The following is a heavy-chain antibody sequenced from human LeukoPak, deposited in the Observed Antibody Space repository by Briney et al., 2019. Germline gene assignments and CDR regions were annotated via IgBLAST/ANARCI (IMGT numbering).Heavy chain of an antibody. CDR1: GFTFSSYG. Sequence: PGGSLRLSCAASGFTFSSYGMHWVRQAPGKGLEWVAVISYDGSNEYYADSVKGRFTISRDNSKNTLYLQMNSLRAEDTAVYYCAKAPSTVVEWGQGTLVTVSS. CDR3: AKAPSTVVE. V-gene: IGHV3-30*18. J-gene: IGHJ4*02. CDR2: ISYDGSNE. D-gene: IGHD4-23*01.